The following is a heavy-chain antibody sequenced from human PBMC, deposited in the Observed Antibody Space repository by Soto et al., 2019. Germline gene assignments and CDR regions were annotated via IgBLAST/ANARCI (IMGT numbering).Heavy chain of an antibody. D-gene: IGHD6-13*01. Sequence: GGSLRLSCAASGFTFSSYAMHWVRQAPGKGLEWVAVISYDGSNKYYADSVKGRFTISGDNSKNTLYLQMNSLRAEDTAVYYCARSSSWYYFDYWGQGTLVTVSS. CDR2: ISYDGSNK. J-gene: IGHJ4*02. CDR1: GFTFSSYA. CDR3: ARSSSWYYFDY. V-gene: IGHV3-30-3*01.